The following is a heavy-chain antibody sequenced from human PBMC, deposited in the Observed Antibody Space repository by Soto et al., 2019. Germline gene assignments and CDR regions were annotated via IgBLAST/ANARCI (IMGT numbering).Heavy chain of an antibody. CDR2: IYYSGST. CDR3: AREVAYYDSSGYYYRFDY. Sequence: SETLSLTCTVSGGSVSSGSYYWSWIRQPPGKGLEWIGYIYYSGSTNYNPSLKSRVTISVDTSKNQFSLKLSSVTAADTAVYYCAREVAYYDSSGYYYRFDYWGQGTLVTVSS. V-gene: IGHV4-61*01. D-gene: IGHD3-22*01. CDR1: GGSVSSGSYY. J-gene: IGHJ4*02.